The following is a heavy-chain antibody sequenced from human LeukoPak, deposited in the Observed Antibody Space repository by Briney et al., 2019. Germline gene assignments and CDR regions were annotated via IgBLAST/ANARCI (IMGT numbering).Heavy chain of an antibody. V-gene: IGHV3-53*01. CDR3: ARPYYYGSAAPPDV. CDR2: IYSGGST. CDR1: GFTVSSNY. D-gene: IGHD3-10*01. Sequence: GGSLRLSCAASGFTVSSNYMSWVRQAPGKGLEWVSVIYSGGSTYYADSVKGRFTISRDNSKNTLYLQMNSLRAEDTAVYYCARPYYYGSAAPPDVWGQGTTVTVSS. J-gene: IGHJ6*02.